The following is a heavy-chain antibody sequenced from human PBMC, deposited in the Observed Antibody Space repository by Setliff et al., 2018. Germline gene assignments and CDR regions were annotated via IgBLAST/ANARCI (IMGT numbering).Heavy chain of an antibody. CDR1: GDSISSGDYF. J-gene: IGHJ3*01. V-gene: IGHV4-30-4*08. CDR2: IYHSGSA. Sequence: SETLSLTCTVSGDSISSGDYFWSWIRQPPRKGLEWIAYIYHSGSAYYHPSLKGRVTISVETSKNQFSLHLTSVTAADTAVYYCAREVGTSTSSDAFDVWGQGMMVNVSS. D-gene: IGHD1-26*01. CDR3: AREVGTSTSSDAFDV.